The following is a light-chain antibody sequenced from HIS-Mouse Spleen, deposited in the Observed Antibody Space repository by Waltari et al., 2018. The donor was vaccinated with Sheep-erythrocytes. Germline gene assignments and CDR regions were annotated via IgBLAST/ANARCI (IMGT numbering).Light chain of an antibody. CDR1: SSNIGNNY. J-gene: IGLJ2*01. CDR3: GTWDSSLSAGV. Sequence: QSVLTQPPSVSAAPGQKVTISCSGSSSNIGNNYVSWYQQLPGTAPNLLIYANTKRPSGIPDRFSGSKSGTSATLGITGLQTGDEADYYCGTWDSSLSAGVFGGGTKLTVL. CDR2: ANT. V-gene: IGLV1-51*01.